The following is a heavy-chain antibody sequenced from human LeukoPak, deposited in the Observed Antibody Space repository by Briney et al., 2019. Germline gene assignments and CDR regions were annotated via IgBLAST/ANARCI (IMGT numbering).Heavy chain of an antibody. CDR1: GFSFTSYW. Sequence: GGSLRLSCAASGFSFTSYWMTWVRQAPGKGLEWLSSISSSSSYIYYADSVRGRFTISRDNAKNSLYLQMNSLRADDTAVYFCATIPSTELNAYWGQGTLVTVSA. CDR2: ISSSSSYI. D-gene: IGHD2-21*01. V-gene: IGHV3-21*01. J-gene: IGHJ4*02. CDR3: ATIPSTELNAY.